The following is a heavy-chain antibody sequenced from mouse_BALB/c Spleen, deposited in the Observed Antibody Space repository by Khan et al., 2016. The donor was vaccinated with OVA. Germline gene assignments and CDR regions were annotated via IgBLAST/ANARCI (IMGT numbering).Heavy chain of an antibody. Sequence: QVQLKQSGPELVKPGASVKMSCKASGYTFTDYVINWVKQRTGQGLEWIGEIYPGSGSIYYTEKFKGKATLTAAQSSNTSYMQLRSLTSEDSAVDFCAKNYASWFAYWGQGTLVTVSA. CDR2: IYPGSGSI. CDR3: AKNYASWFAY. CDR1: GYTFTDYV. V-gene: IGHV1-77*01. J-gene: IGHJ3*01. D-gene: IGHD2-4*01.